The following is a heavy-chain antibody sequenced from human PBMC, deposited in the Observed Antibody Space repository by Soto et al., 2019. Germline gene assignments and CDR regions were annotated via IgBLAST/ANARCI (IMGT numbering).Heavy chain of an antibody. CDR3: ASDYDYVWGSYPGVLDY. Sequence: PVGSLRLSCAASGFTFSSYGMHWVRQAPGKGLEWVAVISYDGSNKYYADSVKGRFTISRDNSKNTLYLQMNSLRAEDTAVYYCASDYDYVWGSYPGVLDYWGQGTLVTVSS. CDR1: GFTFSSYG. J-gene: IGHJ4*02. CDR2: ISYDGSNK. V-gene: IGHV3-30*03. D-gene: IGHD3-16*01.